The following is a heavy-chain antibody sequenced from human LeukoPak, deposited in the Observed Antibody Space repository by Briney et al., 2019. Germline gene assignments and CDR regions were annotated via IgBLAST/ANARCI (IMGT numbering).Heavy chain of an antibody. V-gene: IGHV4-59*01. D-gene: IGHD6-13*01. CDR2: IYYSGST. J-gene: IGHJ5*02. CDR1: GGSISSYD. CDR3: ARAIAAAGSFNWFDP. Sequence: SETLSLTCTASGGSISSYDWSWIRQPPGKGLEWIGYIYYSGSTNYNPSLKSRVTISVDTSKNQFSLKLSSVTAADTAVYYCARAIAAAGSFNWFDPWGQGTLVTVSS.